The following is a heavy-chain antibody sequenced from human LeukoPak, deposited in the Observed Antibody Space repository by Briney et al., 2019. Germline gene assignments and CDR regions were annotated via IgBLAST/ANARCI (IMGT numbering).Heavy chain of an antibody. CDR2: IYYSGST. CDR3: ARHMCSSTSCYFDCYYYYMDV. Sequence: MASETLSLTCTVSGGSISSSSYYWGWIRQPPGKGLEWIGSIYYSGSTYYNPSLKSRVTISVDTSKNQFSLKLSSVTAADTAVYYCARHMCSSTSCYFDCYYYYMDVWGKGTTVTVSS. V-gene: IGHV4-39*01. D-gene: IGHD2-2*01. J-gene: IGHJ6*03. CDR1: GGSISSSSYY.